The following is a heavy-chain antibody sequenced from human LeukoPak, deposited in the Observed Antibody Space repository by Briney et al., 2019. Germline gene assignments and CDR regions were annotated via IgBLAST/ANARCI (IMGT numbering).Heavy chain of an antibody. CDR3: ARNSSGWSFDY. CDR2: IYYSGST. D-gene: IGHD6-19*01. CDR1: GDSISSGSYY. J-gene: IGHJ4*01. V-gene: IGHV4-39*01. Sequence: SETLSLTCTVSGDSISSGSYYWGWIRQSPGKDLEWIGSIYYSGSTHYNPSLKSRVTISVDTSKKQFSLKLSSVTAADTAVYYYARNSSGWSFDYWGQGTLVTVSS.